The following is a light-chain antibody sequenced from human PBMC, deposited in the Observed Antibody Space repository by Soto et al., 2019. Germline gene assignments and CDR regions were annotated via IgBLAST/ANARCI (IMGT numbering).Light chain of an antibody. J-gene: IGKJ5*01. CDR3: QQSYGTPIT. Sequence: DIQMTQSPSTLSASVGNRVTINCRASHSISRRLAWYQQKPGKAPKLLIYAASSLQSGVPSRFSGSGSGTDFTLTISSLQPEDFATYYCQQSYGTPITFGQGTRLEIK. CDR2: AAS. V-gene: IGKV1-39*01. CDR1: HSISRR.